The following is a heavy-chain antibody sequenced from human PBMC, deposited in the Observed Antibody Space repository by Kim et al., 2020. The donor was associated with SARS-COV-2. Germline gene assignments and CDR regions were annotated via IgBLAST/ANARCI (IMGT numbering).Heavy chain of an antibody. J-gene: IGHJ4*02. D-gene: IGHD6-6*01. V-gene: IGHV6-1*01. CDR3: ARGQYTSFDY. CDR1: GDSVSRDTAVA. Sequence: SQTLSLTCGISGDSVSRDTAVAWNCIRQSPSRGLEWLGRTYYRSKWYNEYEASVKSRITINPDTSKNQFSLQLNSVTPEDTAVYFCARGQYTSFDYWGQGTLVTVSS. CDR2: TYYRSKWYN.